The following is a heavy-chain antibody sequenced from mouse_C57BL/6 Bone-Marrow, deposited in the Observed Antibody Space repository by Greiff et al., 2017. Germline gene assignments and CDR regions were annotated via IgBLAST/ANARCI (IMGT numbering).Heavy chain of an antibody. V-gene: IGHV1-59*01. CDR1: GYTFTSYW. CDR3: ASWVYYDYDGYAMDY. J-gene: IGHJ4*01. D-gene: IGHD2-4*01. Sequence: QVQLQQPGAELVRPGTSVKLSCKASGYTFTSYWMHWVKQRPGQGLEWIGVIDPSDSYTNYNQKFKGKATLTVDPSSSTAYMQLSSLTSEDSAVYYCASWVYYDYDGYAMDYWGQGTSVTVSS. CDR2: IDPSDSYT.